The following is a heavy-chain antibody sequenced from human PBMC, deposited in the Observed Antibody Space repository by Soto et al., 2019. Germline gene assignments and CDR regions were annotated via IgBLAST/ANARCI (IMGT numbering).Heavy chain of an antibody. Sequence: ASVEVSCKASGYTFTSYAMHWVRQAPGQRLEWMGWINAGNGNTKYSQKFKGRVTITRDTSARTAYMELSSLRSEDTAVYYCAREELWFGGFDPWGQGPLITVSS. D-gene: IGHD3-10*01. CDR2: INAGNGNT. J-gene: IGHJ5*02. V-gene: IGHV1-3*01. CDR3: AREELWFGGFDP. CDR1: GYTFTSYA.